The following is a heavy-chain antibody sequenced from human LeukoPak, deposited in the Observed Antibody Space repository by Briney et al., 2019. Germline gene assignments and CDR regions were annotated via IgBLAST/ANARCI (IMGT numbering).Heavy chain of an antibody. CDR2: ISSSSSYI. V-gene: IGHV3-21*01. D-gene: IGHD5-18*01. CDR3: AKTRYSYHYYMDV. CDR1: GFTFSSYS. J-gene: IGHJ6*03. Sequence: GGSLRLSCAASGFTFSSYSMNWVRQAPGKGLEWVSSISSSSSYIYYADSVKGRFTISRDNSKNTLYLQMNSLRAEDTAVYYCAKTRYSYHYYMDVWGKGTTVTISS.